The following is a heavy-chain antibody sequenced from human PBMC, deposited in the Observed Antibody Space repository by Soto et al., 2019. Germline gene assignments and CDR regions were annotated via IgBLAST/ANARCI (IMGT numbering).Heavy chain of an antibody. CDR1: GLTFNIYD. J-gene: IGHJ3*02. Sequence: ESVGGVVQPGRSLRLSCTASGLTFNIYDIYWVRQAPGKGLEWVSLISYDGNNKYYADSVKGRFTISRDNSKNTLYLQMDSLRAEDTAVYHCAIIHSGSCGFDIWGQGTMVIFSS. CDR2: ISYDGNNK. D-gene: IGHD1-26*01. CDR3: AIIHSGSCGFDI. V-gene: IGHV3-30*03.